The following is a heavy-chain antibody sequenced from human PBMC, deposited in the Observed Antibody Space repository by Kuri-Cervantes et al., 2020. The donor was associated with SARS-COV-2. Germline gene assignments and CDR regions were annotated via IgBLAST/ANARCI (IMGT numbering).Heavy chain of an antibody. D-gene: IGHD3-3*01. V-gene: IGHV3-7*05. CDR3: ASHYYDFWSGPSGGMDV. CDR1: GFTFSSYW. CDR2: IKQDGSEK. Sequence: LSLTCAASGFTFSSYWMSWVRQAPGKGLEWVANIKQDGSEKYYVDSVKGRFTISRDNARNSLYLQMNSLRAEDTAVYYCASHYYDFWSGPSGGMDVWGQGTTVTVSS. J-gene: IGHJ6*02.